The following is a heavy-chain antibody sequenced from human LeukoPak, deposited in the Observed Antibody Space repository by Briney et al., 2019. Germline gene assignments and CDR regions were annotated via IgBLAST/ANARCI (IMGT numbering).Heavy chain of an antibody. CDR2: IYYSGST. V-gene: IGHV4-39*01. J-gene: IGHJ4*02. D-gene: IGHD5-24*01. CDR3: ARPMGTRQPNRSYYFDY. Sequence: PSETLSLTCTVSGGSISSSSYYWGWIRQPPGKGLEWIGSIYYSGSTYYNPSLKSRVTISVDTSKNQFSLKLSSMTAADTAVYYCARPMGTRQPNRSYYFDYWGQGTLVTVSS. CDR1: GGSISSSSYY.